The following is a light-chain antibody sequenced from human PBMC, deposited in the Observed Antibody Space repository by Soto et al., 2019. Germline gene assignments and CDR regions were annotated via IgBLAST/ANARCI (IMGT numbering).Light chain of an antibody. J-gene: IGKJ5*01. CDR1: QNINNY. CDR2: DAS. CDR3: QQYENLPT. Sequence: DIKMTQSPSSLSASVGDRVTITCQASQNINNYLNWYQQKPGRAPKLLIYDASNLEAGVPSRFRGSGSGTDFTFTISRLQPEDIATYYCQQYENLPTFGQGTRLETK. V-gene: IGKV1-33*01.